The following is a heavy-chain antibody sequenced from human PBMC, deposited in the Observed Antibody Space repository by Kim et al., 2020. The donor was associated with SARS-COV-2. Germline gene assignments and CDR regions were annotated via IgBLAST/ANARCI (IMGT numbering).Heavy chain of an antibody. D-gene: IGHD3-10*01. Sequence: GRFTISREKAKNSLYLQMNSLRAGDTAVYYCARVGYYGSGSYRGDGAFDIWGQGTMVTVSS. V-gene: IGHV3-13*02. J-gene: IGHJ3*02. CDR3: ARVGYYGSGSYRGDGAFDI.